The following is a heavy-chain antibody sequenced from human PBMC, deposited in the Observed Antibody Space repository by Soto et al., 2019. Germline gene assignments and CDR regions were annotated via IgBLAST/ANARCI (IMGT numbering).Heavy chain of an antibody. D-gene: IGHD3-10*01. CDR3: ARGLWFGESISGYYYFQY. V-gene: IGHV3-66*01. CDR2: IYSGGNT. CDR1: GFTVSSDY. J-gene: IGHJ4*02. Sequence: GGSRRLSCAASGFTVSSDYMSWVRQAPGKGLDWVSIIYSGGNTHYADSVKGRFTTSRDNSKNTMYLQMNSLRAEDTAVYYCARGLWFGESISGYYYFQYWGQGTLVTVSS.